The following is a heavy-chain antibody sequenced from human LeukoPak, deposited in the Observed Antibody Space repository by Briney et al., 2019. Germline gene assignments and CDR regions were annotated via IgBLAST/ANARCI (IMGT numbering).Heavy chain of an antibody. J-gene: IGHJ6*02. CDR3: AKVAFKYDILTVLYHYYGMDV. CDR1: GFTFSSFA. Sequence: GGSLRLSCAASGFTFSSFAMNWVRQAPGKGLEWVSGITGGGGVTYYADSVKGRFTISRDNSKNMLYLQTNSLRADDTAVYYCAKVAFKYDILTVLYHYYGMDVWGQGTTVTVS. V-gene: IGHV3-23*01. CDR2: ITGGGGVT. D-gene: IGHD3-9*01.